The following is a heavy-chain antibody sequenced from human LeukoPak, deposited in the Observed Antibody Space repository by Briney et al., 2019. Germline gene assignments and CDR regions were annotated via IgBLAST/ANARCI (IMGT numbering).Heavy chain of an antibody. V-gene: IGHV3-48*01. CDR3: ARSSSWYNNRGGTFDY. Sequence: GGSLRLSCAASAFTFNTYSMNWVRQAPGKGLKWISYISGSSTAIYYADSVKGRFTISRDNSKNTLYLQMNSLRAEDTAVYYCARSSSWYNNRGGTFDYWGQGTLVTVSS. CDR1: AFTFNTYS. J-gene: IGHJ4*02. CDR2: ISGSSTAI. D-gene: IGHD6-13*01.